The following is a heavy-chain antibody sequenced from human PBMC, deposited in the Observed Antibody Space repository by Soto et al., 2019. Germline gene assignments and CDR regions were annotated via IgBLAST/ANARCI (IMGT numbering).Heavy chain of an antibody. CDR2: IYYSGST. Sequence: SETLSLTCTVSGGSISSYYWSWLRQPPGKGLEWIGYIYYSGSTNYNPSLKSRVTISVDTSKNQFSLKLSTVTAADTAVYYCARALQRSSSSWYDYWGQGTLVTVSS. D-gene: IGHD6-13*01. V-gene: IGHV4-59*01. J-gene: IGHJ4*02. CDR1: GGSISSYY. CDR3: ARALQRSSSSWYDY.